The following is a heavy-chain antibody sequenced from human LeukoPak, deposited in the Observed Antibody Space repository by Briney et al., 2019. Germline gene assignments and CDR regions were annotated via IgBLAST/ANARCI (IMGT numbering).Heavy chain of an antibody. J-gene: IGHJ4*02. V-gene: IGHV1-24*01. D-gene: IGHD3-22*01. CDR2: FDPEDGET. CDR3: ARDHAPITMIVVPWLY. Sequence: ASVKVSCKVSGYTLTELSMHWVRQAPGKGLEWMGGFDPEDGETIYAQKFQGRVTMTEDTSTDTAYMELSSLRSEDTAVYYCARDHAPITMIVVPWLYWGQGTLVTVSS. CDR1: GYTLTELS.